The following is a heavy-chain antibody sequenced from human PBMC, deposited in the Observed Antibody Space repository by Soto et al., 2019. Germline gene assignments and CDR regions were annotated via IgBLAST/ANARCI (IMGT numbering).Heavy chain of an antibody. V-gene: IGHV1-18*01. CDR3: ARALGRLGYCSGGSCYADY. Sequence: QVQLVQSGAEVKKPGASVKVSCKASGYTFTSYGISWVRQDPGQGLEWMGCISAYNGNTNDAQKLQGRVTMTTDTSTSTAYMELRSLRSDDTAVYYCARALGRLGYCSGGSCYADYWGQRTMVTVSS. CDR2: ISAYNGNT. D-gene: IGHD2-15*01. J-gene: IGHJ4*02. CDR1: GYTFTSYG.